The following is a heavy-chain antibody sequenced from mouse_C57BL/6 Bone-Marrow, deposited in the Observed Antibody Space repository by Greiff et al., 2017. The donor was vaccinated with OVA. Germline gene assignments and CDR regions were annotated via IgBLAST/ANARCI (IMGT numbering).Heavy chain of an antibody. CDR2: INTNNGGI. CDR3: AFAPITAVVATDFGY. D-gene: IGHD1-1*01. V-gene: IGHV1-26*01. CDR1: GYTFTDYY. J-gene: IGHJ2*01. Sequence: EVQLQQSGPELVKPGASVKISCKASGYTFTDYYMNWVKQSPGKSLEWIGDINTNNGGISYNQKFKGKATFTVDKSSSTAYMELRSLTSEDSAVYYCAFAPITAVVATDFGYWGPGTTLTFSS.